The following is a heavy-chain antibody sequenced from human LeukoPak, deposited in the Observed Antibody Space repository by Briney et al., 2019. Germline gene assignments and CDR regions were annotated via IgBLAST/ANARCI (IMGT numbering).Heavy chain of an antibody. J-gene: IGHJ3*02. CDR2: IYENGGTT. CDR1: GFTFRSHA. D-gene: IGHD3-10*01. CDR3: AKAYYGSAYDAFDI. Sequence: PGGSLRLSCVGSGFTFRSHAMSWVRQAPEKGLEFVSGIYENGGTTYYADSVKGRFTISRDNSKNTLYLQMNSLRAEDTAVYYCAKAYYGSAYDAFDIWGQGTMVTVSS. V-gene: IGHV3-23*01.